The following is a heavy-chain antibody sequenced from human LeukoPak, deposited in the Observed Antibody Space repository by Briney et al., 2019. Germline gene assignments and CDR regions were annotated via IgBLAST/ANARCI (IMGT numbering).Heavy chain of an antibody. CDR3: AKDRRINMIVVVIDAFDI. D-gene: IGHD3-22*01. CDR1: GFTFSSYA. V-gene: IGHV3-23*01. J-gene: IGHJ3*02. Sequence: GGSLRLSCAASGFTFSSYAMSWVRQAPGKGLEWVAAISGSGGSTYYADSVKGRFTISRDNSKNTLYLQMNSLRAEDTAVYYCAKDRRINMIVVVIDAFDIWGPGTMVTVSS. CDR2: ISGSGGST.